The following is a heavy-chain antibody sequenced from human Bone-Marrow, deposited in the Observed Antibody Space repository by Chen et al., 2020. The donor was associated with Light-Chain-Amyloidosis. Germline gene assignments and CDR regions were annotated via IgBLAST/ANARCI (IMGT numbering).Heavy chain of an antibody. CDR2: INHSGST. CDR3: ARGTHYDFWSGYYYYYMDV. V-gene: IGHV4-34*01. D-gene: IGHD3-3*01. J-gene: IGHJ6*03. Sequence: QVQLQQWGSGLLNPSETLSLTCAVYVGSFSGYYWSWIRQPPGKGLEWIGEINHSGSTNYNPYLKSRVSISVDTSKNQFSLKLSSVTAADTAVYYCARGTHYDFWSGYYYYYMDVWGKGTTVTVSS. CDR1: VGSFSGYY.